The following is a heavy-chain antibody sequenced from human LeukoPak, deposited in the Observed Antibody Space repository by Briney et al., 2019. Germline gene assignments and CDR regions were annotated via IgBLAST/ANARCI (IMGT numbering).Heavy chain of an antibody. CDR1: GGSFSGYY. Sequence: SETLSLTCAVYGGSFSGYYWSWIRQPPGKGLEWIGEINHSGSTNYNPSLKSRVTISVDTSKNQFSLKLSSVTAADTAVYYCARGLDYGHYTHAHYFDYWGQGTLVTVSS. D-gene: IGHD4-17*01. V-gene: IGHV4-34*01. J-gene: IGHJ4*02. CDR2: INHSGST. CDR3: ARGLDYGHYTHAHYFDY.